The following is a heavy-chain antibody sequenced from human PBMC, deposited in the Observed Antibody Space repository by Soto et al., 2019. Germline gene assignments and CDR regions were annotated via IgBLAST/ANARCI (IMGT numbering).Heavy chain of an antibody. J-gene: IGHJ6*02. V-gene: IGHV4-30-4*01. D-gene: IGHD3-3*01. Sequence: QVQLQESGPGLVKPSQTLSLTCTVSGGSISSGDYYWSWIRQPPGKGLEWIGYIYYSGSTYYNPSLRSRVTISVDTSKNQFSLKLSSVTAADTAVYYCAREGNYDFWSGDPPYGMDVWGQGTTVTVSS. CDR3: AREGNYDFWSGDPPYGMDV. CDR1: GGSISSGDYY. CDR2: IYYSGST.